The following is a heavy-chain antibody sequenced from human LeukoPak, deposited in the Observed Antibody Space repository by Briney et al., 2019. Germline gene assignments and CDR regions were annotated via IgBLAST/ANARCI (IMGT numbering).Heavy chain of an antibody. CDR1: GFTFSSYA. CDR3: ARFGELLWFDY. J-gene: IGHJ4*02. CDR2: ISGSGGST. D-gene: IGHD3-10*01. Sequence: GGSLRLPCAASGFTFSSYAMSWVRQAPGKGLEWVSAISGSGGSTYYADSVKGRFTISRDNSKNTLYLQMNSLRAEDTAVYYYARFGELLWFDYWGQGTLVTVSS. V-gene: IGHV3-23*01.